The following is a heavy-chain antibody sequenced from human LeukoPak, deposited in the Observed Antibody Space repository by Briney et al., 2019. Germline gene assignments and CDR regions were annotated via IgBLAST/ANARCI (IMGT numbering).Heavy chain of an antibody. CDR2: IGDTT. J-gene: IGHJ5*02. D-gene: IGHD4-17*01. Sequence: GGSLRLSCAASGFTFSRFSMTWVRQAPGRGLGWVSSIGDTTYHADSVKGRFIISRDNSKNTLYLQMNSLRADATAVYYCVKRGEEGSWGQGTLVIVS. CDR1: GFTFSRFS. CDR3: VKRGEEGS. V-gene: IGHV3-23*01.